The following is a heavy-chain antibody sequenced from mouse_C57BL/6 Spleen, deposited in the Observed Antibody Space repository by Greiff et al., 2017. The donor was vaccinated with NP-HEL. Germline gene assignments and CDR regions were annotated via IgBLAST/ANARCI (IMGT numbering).Heavy chain of an antibody. CDR1: GYTFTSYW. V-gene: IGHV1-52*01. J-gene: IGHJ3*01. CDR3: ARGYYGSSYWFAY. D-gene: IGHD1-1*01. CDR2: IDPSDSET. Sequence: VQLQQPGAELVRPGSSVKLSCKASGYTFTSYWMHWVKQRPIQGLEWIGNIDPSDSETHYNQKFKDKATLTVDKSSSTAYMQLSSLTSEDSAVYYCARGYYGSSYWFAYWGQGTLVTVSA.